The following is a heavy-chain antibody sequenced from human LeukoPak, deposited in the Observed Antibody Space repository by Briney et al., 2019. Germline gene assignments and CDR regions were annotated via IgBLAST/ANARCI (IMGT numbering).Heavy chain of an antibody. CDR2: ISATNGNT. J-gene: IGHJ4*02. Sequence: ASVKVSCKTSGYSFTSYGISWVRQAPGQGLEWMGWISATNGNTKYTQRLRGRVTMTTDTSTRTAYMELRSLRSDDTAIYYCARDMSFAVSMVSPDYWGQGTLVTVSS. CDR3: ARDMSFAVSMVSPDY. CDR1: GYSFTSYG. V-gene: IGHV1-18*01. D-gene: IGHD2-8*01.